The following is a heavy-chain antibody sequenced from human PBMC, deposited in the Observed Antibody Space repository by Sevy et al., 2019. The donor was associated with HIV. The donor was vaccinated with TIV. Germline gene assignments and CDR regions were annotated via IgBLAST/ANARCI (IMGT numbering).Heavy chain of an antibody. D-gene: IGHD2-21*02. V-gene: IGHV1-8*01. Sequence: ASVKDSCKASGYSFASYDINWVRQATGQGLEWMGRMNPNNGDTVYTQKFQGRLTMTRDTSITTAYMELSNLRSEDTAVYYCARDYGGDSVSLRYWGQGTLVTVSS. J-gene: IGHJ4*02. CDR3: ARDYGGDSVSLRY. CDR2: MNPNNGDT. CDR1: GYSFASYD.